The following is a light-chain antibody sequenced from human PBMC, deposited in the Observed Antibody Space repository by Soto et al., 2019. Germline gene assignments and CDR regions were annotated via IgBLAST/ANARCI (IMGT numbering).Light chain of an antibody. Sequence: EIVLTQSPGTLSLSPGERATLYCRASQSVSSTSLAWYQQKPGQAPRLLISGASSRATGIPDRFSGSGSGTDFTLTISSLQPDDSATYYCQQYNNFPLTFGGGTKVDIK. J-gene: IGKJ4*01. V-gene: IGKV3-20*01. CDR1: QSVSSTS. CDR3: QQYNNFPLT. CDR2: GAS.